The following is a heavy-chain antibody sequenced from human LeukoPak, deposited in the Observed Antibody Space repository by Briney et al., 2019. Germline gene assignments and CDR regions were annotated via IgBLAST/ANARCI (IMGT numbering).Heavy chain of an antibody. Sequence: PSETLSLTCAVYGGSFSGYYWSWIRQPSGKGLEWIGEINHSGSTNYNPSLKSRVTISVDTSKNQFSLKLSSVTAADTAVYYCARPDEYSSSSGYYFDYWGQGTLVTVSS. J-gene: IGHJ4*02. D-gene: IGHD6-6*01. CDR3: ARPDEYSSSSGYYFDY. CDR1: GGSFSGYY. V-gene: IGHV4-34*01. CDR2: INHSGST.